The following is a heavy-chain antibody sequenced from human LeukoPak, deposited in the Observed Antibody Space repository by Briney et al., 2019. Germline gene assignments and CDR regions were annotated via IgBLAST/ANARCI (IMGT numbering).Heavy chain of an antibody. V-gene: IGHV1-46*01. CDR1: GYTFTSYY. D-gene: IGHD3-10*01. J-gene: IGHJ5*02. CDR2: INPSGGST. CDR3: ARDLAAMVRGVGNWFDP. Sequence: ASVKVSCKASGYTFTSYYMHWVRQAPGQGLEWMGIINPSGGSTSYAQKFQGRVTMTRDTSTSTVYMELSSLRSEDTAVYYCARDLAAMVRGVGNWFDPWGQGTLVTVSS.